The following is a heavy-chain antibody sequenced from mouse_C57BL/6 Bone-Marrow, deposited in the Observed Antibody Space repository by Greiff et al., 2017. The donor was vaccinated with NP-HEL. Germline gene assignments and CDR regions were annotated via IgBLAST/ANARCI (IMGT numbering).Heavy chain of an antibody. D-gene: IGHD3-1*01. CDR1: GYTFTDYY. CDR2: INPNNGGT. J-gene: IGHJ4*01. CDR3: ARGYRGGYAMDY. V-gene: IGHV1-26*01. Sequence: EVQLQQSGPELVKPGASVKISCKASGYTFTDYYMNWVKQSHGKSLEWIGDINPNNGGTSYNQKFKGKATLTVDKSSRKAYMELRSLTSEDSAVYYCARGYRGGYAMDYWGQGTSVTVSS.